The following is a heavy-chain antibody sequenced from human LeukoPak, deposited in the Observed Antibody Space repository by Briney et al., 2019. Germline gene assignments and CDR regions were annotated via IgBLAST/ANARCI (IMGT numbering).Heavy chain of an antibody. CDR3: ARGRGRRAKDYYYYYGMYV. V-gene: IGHV1-2*02. CDR2: INPNSGGT. Sequence: GASVKVSCKASGYTFTGYYMHWVRQAPGQGLEWMGWINPNSGGTNYAQKFQGRVTMTRDTSISTAYMELSRLRSDDTAVYYCARGRGRRAKDYYYYYGMYVWGQGTTVTVSS. CDR1: GYTFTGYY. J-gene: IGHJ6*02. D-gene: IGHD3-10*01.